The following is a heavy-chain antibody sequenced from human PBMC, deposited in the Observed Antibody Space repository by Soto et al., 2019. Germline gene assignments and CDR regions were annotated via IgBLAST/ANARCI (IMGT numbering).Heavy chain of an antibody. J-gene: IGHJ4*02. CDR2: ISYDGSNK. V-gene: IGHV3-30*18. D-gene: IGHD6-13*01. CDR3: AKAPSYSSSWRIDY. CDR1: GFTFSSYG. Sequence: QVQLVESGGGVVQPGRSLRLSCAASGFTFSSYGMHWVRQAPGKGLEWVAVISYDGSNKYYADSVKGRFTISRDNSKNTLYLQMNSLRAEDTAVYYCAKAPSYSSSWRIDYWGQGTLVTVSS.